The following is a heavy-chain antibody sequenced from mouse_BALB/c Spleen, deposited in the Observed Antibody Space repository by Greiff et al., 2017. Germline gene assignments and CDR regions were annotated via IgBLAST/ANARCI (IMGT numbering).Heavy chain of an antibody. CDR2: ILPGSGST. J-gene: IGHJ2*01. D-gene: IGHD2-4*01. CDR1: GYTFSSYW. Sequence: QVQLQQSGAELMKPGASVKISCKATGYTFSSYWIEWVKQRPGHGLEWIGEILPGSGSTNYNEKFKGKATFTADTSSNTAYMQLSSLTSEDSAVYFCASHYYDWNYFDYWGQGTTLTVSS. CDR3: ASHYYDWNYFDY. V-gene: IGHV1-9*01.